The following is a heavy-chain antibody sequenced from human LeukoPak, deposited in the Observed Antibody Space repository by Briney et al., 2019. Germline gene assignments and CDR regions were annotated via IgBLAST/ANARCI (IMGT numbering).Heavy chain of an antibody. D-gene: IGHD3-10*01. CDR3: ARAGVGSGVTGLYYYYYGLDV. J-gene: IGHJ6*02. CDR2: TYYRSKWYN. Sequence: PSQTLSLTCAISGDSVSSNIATWNWIRQSPSRGLEWLGRTYYRSKWYNDYAVSVKSRITINPDTSKNQFSLHLNSVTPEDTAVYYCARAGVGSGVTGLYYYYYGLDVWGQGTTVTVSS. CDR1: GDSVSSNIAT. V-gene: IGHV6-1*01.